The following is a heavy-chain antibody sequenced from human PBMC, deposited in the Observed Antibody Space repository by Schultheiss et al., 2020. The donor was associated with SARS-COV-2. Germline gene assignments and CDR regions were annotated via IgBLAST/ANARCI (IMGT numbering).Heavy chain of an antibody. D-gene: IGHD3-22*01. CDR2: INHSGTT. J-gene: IGHJ6*02. CDR3: ARLGYNDNSPNFYYFYGLDV. CDR1: GGPFSGAY. V-gene: IGHV4-34*01. Sequence: SETLSLTCAVYGGPFSGAYWSWIRQPPGKGLQWIGEINHSGTTNYNPPLKSRVTISVDTSSYHFSLKLSSVTAADTAVYYCARLGYNDNSPNFYYFYGLDVWGQGTTVTVSS.